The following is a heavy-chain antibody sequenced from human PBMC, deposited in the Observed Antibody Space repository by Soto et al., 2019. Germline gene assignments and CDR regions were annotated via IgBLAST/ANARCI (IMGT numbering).Heavy chain of an antibody. CDR2: ISYDGSNK. CDR3: AKGKRNYYDSSGYYYGGPFDY. D-gene: IGHD3-22*01. J-gene: IGHJ4*02. V-gene: IGHV3-30*18. Sequence: QVQLVESGGGVVQPGRSLRLSCAASGFTFSSYGMHWVRQAPGKGLEWVAVISYDGSNKYYADSVKGRFTISRDNSKNTLYLQMNSLRAEDTAVYYCAKGKRNYYDSSGYYYGGPFDYWGQGTLVTVSS. CDR1: GFTFSSYG.